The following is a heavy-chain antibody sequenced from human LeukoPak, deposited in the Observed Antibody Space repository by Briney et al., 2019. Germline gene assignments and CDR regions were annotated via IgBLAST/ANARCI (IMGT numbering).Heavy chain of an antibody. V-gene: IGHV3-33*06. CDR2: IWYDGSNK. J-gene: IGHJ4*02. CDR1: GFTFSSYG. CDR3: AKDCSSTSCYNY. D-gene: IGHD2-2*02. Sequence: GRSLRLSCAASGFTFSSYGMHWVRQAPGKGLKWVAVIWYDGSNKYYADSVKGRFTISRDNSKNTLYLQMNSLRAEDTAVYYCAKDCSSTSCYNYWGQGTLVTVSS.